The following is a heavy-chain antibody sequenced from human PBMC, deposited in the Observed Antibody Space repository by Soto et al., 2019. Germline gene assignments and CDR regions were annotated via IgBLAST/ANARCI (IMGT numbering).Heavy chain of an antibody. Sequence: ASVKVSCKASGGTFSSYAISWVRQAPGQGLEWMGGIIPIFGTANYAQKFQGRVTITADESTSTAYMELSSLRSEDTAVYYCATLGDSSGYYSSYYFDYWGQGTLVTVSS. V-gene: IGHV1-69*13. D-gene: IGHD3-22*01. CDR3: ATLGDSSGYYSSYYFDY. J-gene: IGHJ4*02. CDR1: GGTFSSYA. CDR2: IIPIFGTA.